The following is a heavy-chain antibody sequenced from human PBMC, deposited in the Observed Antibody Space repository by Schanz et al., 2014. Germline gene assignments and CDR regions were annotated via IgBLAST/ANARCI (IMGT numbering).Heavy chain of an antibody. CDR3: ARGNCYGSGSCAY. CDR1: GFTFSKYW. D-gene: IGHD3-10*01. J-gene: IGHJ4*02. V-gene: IGHV3-7*04. CDR2: IKQDGSEK. Sequence: EVQLVESGGGLVQPGGSLRLSCGGSGFTFSKYWMSWVRQAPGKGLEWVANIKQDGSEKYYVDAVKGRFTISRDNAKNSMYLHMKSLRGEDTAVYYCARGNCYGSGSCAYWGQGTLVTVSS.